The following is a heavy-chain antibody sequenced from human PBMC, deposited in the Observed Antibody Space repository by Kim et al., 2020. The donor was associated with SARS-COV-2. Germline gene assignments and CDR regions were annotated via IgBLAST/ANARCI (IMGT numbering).Heavy chain of an antibody. J-gene: IGHJ4*02. Sequence: SPNYTPCLKSGVTISVDTSKNQFSLKLSSVTAADTAVYYCARDNNANFDYWGQGTLVTVSS. CDR2: SP. CDR3: ARDNNANFDY. V-gene: IGHV4-59*01. D-gene: IGHD1-20*01.